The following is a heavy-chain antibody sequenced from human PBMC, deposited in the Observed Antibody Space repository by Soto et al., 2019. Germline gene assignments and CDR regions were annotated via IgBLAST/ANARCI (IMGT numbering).Heavy chain of an antibody. CDR1: GFTFSDYY. V-gene: IGHV3-11*06. Sequence: GGSLRLSCAASGFTFSDYYMSWIRQAPGKGLEWVSYISSSSYTNYADSVKGRFTISRDNAKNSLYLQMNSLRAEDTAVYYCARGGWESSGWPVKYGYWGQGTLVTVSS. J-gene: IGHJ4*02. D-gene: IGHD6-19*01. CDR2: ISSSSYT. CDR3: ARGGWESSGWPVKYGY.